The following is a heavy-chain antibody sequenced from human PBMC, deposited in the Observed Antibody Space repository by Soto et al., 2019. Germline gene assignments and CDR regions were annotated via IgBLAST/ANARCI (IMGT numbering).Heavy chain of an antibody. CDR1: GGTFSSYA. Sequence: QVQLVQSGAEVKKPGSSVKVSCKASGGTFSSYAISWVRQAPGQGLEWMGGIIPIFGKANYAQKFQGRITITPDESTSTAYMELSSLRTEDTAVYYCVRVRGPGSITHDAFDIWGQGTMVTVSS. CDR2: IIPIFGKA. CDR3: VRVRGPGSITHDAFDI. J-gene: IGHJ3*02. V-gene: IGHV1-69*05. D-gene: IGHD3-10*01.